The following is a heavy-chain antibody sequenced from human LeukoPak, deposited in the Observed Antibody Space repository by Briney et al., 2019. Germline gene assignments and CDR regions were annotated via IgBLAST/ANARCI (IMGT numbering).Heavy chain of an antibody. CDR2: IYSGGNT. Sequence: QPGGSLRLSCVASGFTVRTNFMSWVRQAPGKGLEWVSVIYSGGNTYYADSVKGRFTISRDNSKNTLYLHMNSLRAEDTAVYYCARPWTIFGERYFDLWGRGTLVTVSS. CDR1: GFTVRTNF. V-gene: IGHV3-66*01. J-gene: IGHJ2*01. D-gene: IGHD3-3*01. CDR3: ARPWTIFGERYFDL.